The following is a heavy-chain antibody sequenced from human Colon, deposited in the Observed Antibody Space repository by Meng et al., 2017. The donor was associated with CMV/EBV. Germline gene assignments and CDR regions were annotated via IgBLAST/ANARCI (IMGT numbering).Heavy chain of an antibody. V-gene: IGHV3-23*01. J-gene: IGHJ4*02. CDR1: GFTFSSYA. Sequence: GESLKISCAASGFTFSSYAMSWVRQAPGKGLEWVSAISGSGDSTYYADSVKGRFTVSRDNAQNSVYLQMNSLRAEDTAVYYCARDPKVLDTTLATGFWGQGTLVTVSS. D-gene: IGHD5-18*01. CDR3: ARDPKVLDTTLATGF. CDR2: ISGSGDST.